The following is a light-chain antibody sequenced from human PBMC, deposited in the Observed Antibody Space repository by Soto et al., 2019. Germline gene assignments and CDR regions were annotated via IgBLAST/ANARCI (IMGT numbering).Light chain of an antibody. CDR2: RDT. Sequence: SYELTQPLSVSVALGQTARITCGGNNIGSKNVHWYQQKPGQAPVLVIYRDTNRPSGFPERFSGSNSGNTATLTISRAQVGDEADYYCQVWDSSTDVFGTGTKVTVL. J-gene: IGLJ1*01. CDR3: QVWDSSTDV. CDR1: NIGSKN. V-gene: IGLV3-9*01.